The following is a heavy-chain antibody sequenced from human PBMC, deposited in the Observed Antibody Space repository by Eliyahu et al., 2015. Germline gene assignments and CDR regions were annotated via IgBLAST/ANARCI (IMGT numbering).Heavy chain of an antibody. CDR1: GXXISSGYSX. V-gene: IGHV4-31*03. CDR3: ASFGVVSHNFDY. D-gene: IGHD3-3*01. Sequence: QVQLQESGPGLVKPSQTLSLTCTVXGXXISSGYSXWSWIRQHPGKGLEWIGYIFYSGSISYNPSLKSRVTISVATSKNQFSLKLSSLTAADTAVYYCASFGVVSHNFDYWGQGTLVTVSS. J-gene: IGHJ4*02. CDR2: IFYSGSI.